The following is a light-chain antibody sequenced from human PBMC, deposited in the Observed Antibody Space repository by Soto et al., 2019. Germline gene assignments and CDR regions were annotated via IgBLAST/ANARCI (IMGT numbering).Light chain of an antibody. J-gene: IGLJ3*02. Sequence: QSVLTQPASVSGSPGQSITISCTGTSSDVGGYNYVSWYQQHPGKAPKLMIYEVSNRPSGVSNRFSGSKSGNTASLTISGLQAEDEAHYSCSSYTSSSTVFGGGTKLTVL. CDR3: SSYTSSSTV. V-gene: IGLV2-14*01. CDR1: SSDVGGYNY. CDR2: EVS.